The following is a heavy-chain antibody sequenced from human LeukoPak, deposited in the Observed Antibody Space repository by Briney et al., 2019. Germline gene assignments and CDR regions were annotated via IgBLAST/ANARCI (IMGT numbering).Heavy chain of an antibody. D-gene: IGHD5-12*01. CDR3: ARERKWLRRGYPDY. CDR2: INPNSGGT. V-gene: IGHV1-2*02. Sequence: ASVKVSCKASGYTFTGYYMHWVRQAPGQGLEWMGWINPNSGGTNYAQKFQGRVTMTRDTSISTAYMELSRLRSDDTAVYYCARERKWLRRGYPDYWGQGTLVTVSS. CDR1: GYTFTGYY. J-gene: IGHJ4*02.